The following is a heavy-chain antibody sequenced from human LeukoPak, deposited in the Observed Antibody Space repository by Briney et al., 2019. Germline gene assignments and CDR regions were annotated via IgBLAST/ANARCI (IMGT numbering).Heavy chain of an antibody. CDR1: GFTFSSYA. Sequence: PGGSLRLSCAASGFTFSSYAMSWVRQAPGKGLEWVSAISGSGGSTYYADSVKGRFTISRDNSKNTLYLQMNSLRAEDTAVYYCAKDNNHYGSGSRETDPWGQGTLVTVSS. CDR2: ISGSGGST. V-gene: IGHV3-23*01. D-gene: IGHD3-10*01. J-gene: IGHJ5*02. CDR3: AKDNNHYGSGSRETDP.